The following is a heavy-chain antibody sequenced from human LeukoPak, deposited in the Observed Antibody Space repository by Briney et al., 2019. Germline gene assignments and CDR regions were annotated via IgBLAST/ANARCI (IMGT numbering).Heavy chain of an antibody. D-gene: IGHD3-10*01. V-gene: IGHV3-43*02. CDR2: ISGDGGST. CDR3: AKDIVEKGLWFSYYYYGMDV. J-gene: IGHJ6*02. Sequence: GGSLRLSCAASGFTFDDYAMHWVRQAPGKGLEWVSLISGDGGSTYYADSVKRRFTISRDNSKNSLYLQMNSLRTENTSLYHCAKDIVEKGLWFSYYYYGMDVWGQGTTVTVSS. CDR1: GFTFDDYA.